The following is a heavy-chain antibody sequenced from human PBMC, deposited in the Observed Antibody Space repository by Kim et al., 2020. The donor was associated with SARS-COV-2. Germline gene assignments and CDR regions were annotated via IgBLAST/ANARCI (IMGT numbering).Heavy chain of an antibody. CDR2: ISHDGSNK. CDR1: EYTLRSYA. V-gene: IGHV3-30*18. CDR3: AKDVESRGGNYYYGMDV. J-gene: IGHJ6*02. Sequence: GGSLRLSCAASEYTLRSYAMHWVRQAPGKGLEWVAVISHDGSNKYYGDSVKGRFTISRDIPKNALYLQMNSLTTEDTAVYHCAKDVESRGGNYYYGMDVWGQGTTVTVSS. D-gene: IGHD2-15*01.